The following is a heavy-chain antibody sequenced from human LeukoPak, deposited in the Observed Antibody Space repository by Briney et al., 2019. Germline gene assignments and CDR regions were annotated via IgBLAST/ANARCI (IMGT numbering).Heavy chain of an antibody. CDR3: ARNAYCDSTNCYAWFDP. J-gene: IGHJ5*02. CDR1: GYTFTDYY. CDR2: IVPHSGGT. Sequence: SVKVSCKASGYTFTDYYIHWVRQAPGQGLEWMGWIVPHSGGTNYAQNFQGRITMTRDTSISTAYMELSSLRSDDTAVYYCARNAYCDSTNCYAWFDPWGQGTLVTVSS. D-gene: IGHD2-2*01. V-gene: IGHV1-2*02.